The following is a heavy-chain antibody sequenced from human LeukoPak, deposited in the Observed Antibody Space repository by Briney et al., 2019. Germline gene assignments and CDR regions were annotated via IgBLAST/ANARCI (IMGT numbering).Heavy chain of an antibody. J-gene: IGHJ6*03. V-gene: IGHV4-39*07. D-gene: IGHD3-9*01. Sequence: PSETLSLTCTVSGGSIISSSYYWGWIRQPPGKGLEWIGSIYYSGNTDYNPSLKSRVTISVDTSKNQFSLKLSSVTAADTAVYYCARGGNRADWLFVRYDYYYYMDVWGKGTTVTVSS. CDR2: IYYSGNT. CDR1: GGSIISSSYY. CDR3: ARGGNRADWLFVRYDYYYYMDV.